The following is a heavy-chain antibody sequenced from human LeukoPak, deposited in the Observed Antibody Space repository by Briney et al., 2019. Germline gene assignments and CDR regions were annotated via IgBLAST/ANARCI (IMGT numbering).Heavy chain of an antibody. CDR3: AKDPVTSSGYYDY. Sequence: GSLRLSCAASGFTFSSYGMHWVRQAPGKGLEWVAVISYDGSNKYYADSVKGRFTISRDNSKNTLYLQMNSLRAEDTAVYYCAKDPVTSSGYYDYWGQGTLVTVSS. CDR1: GFTFSSYG. V-gene: IGHV3-30*18. CDR2: ISYDGSNK. J-gene: IGHJ4*02. D-gene: IGHD3-22*01.